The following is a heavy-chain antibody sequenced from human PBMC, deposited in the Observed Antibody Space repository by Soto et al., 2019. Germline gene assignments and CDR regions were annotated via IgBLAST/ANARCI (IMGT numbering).Heavy chain of an antibody. CDR2: ISWNSGSI. CDR1: GFTFDDYA. Sequence: EVQLVESGGGLVQPGRSLRLSCAASGFTFDDYAMHWVRQAPGKGLEWVSGISWNSGSIGYADSVKGRFTISRDNAKNSLYLQMNSLRAEDTALYYCAKGTQYYFDYWGQGTLVTVSS. V-gene: IGHV3-9*01. CDR3: AKGTQYYFDY. J-gene: IGHJ4*02.